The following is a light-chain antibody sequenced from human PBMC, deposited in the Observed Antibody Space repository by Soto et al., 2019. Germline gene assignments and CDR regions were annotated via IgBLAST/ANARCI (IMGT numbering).Light chain of an antibody. CDR3: QQYSGSPPLT. J-gene: IGKJ4*01. V-gene: IGKV3-20*01. Sequence: ENVLTQSPGTPSLSPGERATLSCRASQSISSSYLAWYQQKPGHPPRLLIYGASNRATGIPDRFSGSGSGTEFTLTISRLEPEDFAVYYCQQYSGSPPLTFGGGTKVEIK. CDR1: QSISSSY. CDR2: GAS.